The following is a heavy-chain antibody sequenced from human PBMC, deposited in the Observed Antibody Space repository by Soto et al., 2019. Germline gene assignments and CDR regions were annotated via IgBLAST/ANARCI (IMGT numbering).Heavy chain of an antibody. CDR2: VYSTGTT. CDR1: GDSVSSSDFY. Sequence: SETLSLTCAVSGDSVSSSDFYWTWIRQPPGKPLEWIGYVYSTGTTNYSPSLKSRVDMSVDTSENQFSLKVRSVTAADAAVYFCARVSKLVAPKGGKSADFYAMDVWGPGTTVTVSS. CDR3: ARVSKLVAPKGGKSADFYAMDV. J-gene: IGHJ6*02. V-gene: IGHV4-61*08. D-gene: IGHD2-15*01.